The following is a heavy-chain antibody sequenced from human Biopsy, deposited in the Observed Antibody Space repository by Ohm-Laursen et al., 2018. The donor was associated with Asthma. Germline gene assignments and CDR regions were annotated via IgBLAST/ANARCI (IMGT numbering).Heavy chain of an antibody. CDR1: GFSFDDCA. CDR3: ARDVDLRSVY. Sequence: SLRLSCAASGFSFDDCAMHWVRHAPGKGLEWVSSISWNSGNIDYAVSVKGRFTISRDNGKNSLYLQMNSLRAEDTAVYYCARDVDLRSVYWGQGTLVTVSS. V-gene: IGHV3-9*01. D-gene: IGHD2-15*01. J-gene: IGHJ4*02. CDR2: ISWNSGNI.